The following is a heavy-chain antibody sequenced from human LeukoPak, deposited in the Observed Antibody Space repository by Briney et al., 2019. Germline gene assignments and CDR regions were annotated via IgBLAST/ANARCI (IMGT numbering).Heavy chain of an antibody. D-gene: IGHD1-26*01. Sequence: SETLSLTCAVYGGSFSGYYWSWIRQPPGKGPEWIGEINHSGSTNYNPSLKSRVTISVDTSKNQFSLKLSSVTAADTAVYYCARGGEEGVDYWGQGTLVTVSS. CDR1: GGSFSGYY. CDR2: INHSGST. CDR3: ARGGEEGVDY. V-gene: IGHV4-34*01. J-gene: IGHJ4*02.